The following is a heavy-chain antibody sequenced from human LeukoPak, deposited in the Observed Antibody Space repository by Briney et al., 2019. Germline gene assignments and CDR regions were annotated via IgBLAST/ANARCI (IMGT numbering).Heavy chain of an antibody. CDR1: GFTFSSYG. CDR2: ISYDGSNK. Sequence: GGSLRLSCAASGFTFSSYGMHWVRQAPGKGLEWVAAISYDGSNKYYADSVKGRFTISRDNSKNTLYLQMNSLRAEDTAVYYCAKEGEAWELQGYFDYWGQGTRVTVSS. D-gene: IGHD1-26*01. V-gene: IGHV3-30*18. J-gene: IGHJ4*02. CDR3: AKEGEAWELQGYFDY.